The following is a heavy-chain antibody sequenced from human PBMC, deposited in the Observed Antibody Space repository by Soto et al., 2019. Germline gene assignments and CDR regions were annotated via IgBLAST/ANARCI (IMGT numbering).Heavy chain of an antibody. CDR2: ISYDGSNK. CDR1: GFIFSSYA. V-gene: IGHV3-30-3*01. CDR3: ARDGATMVVLYYFDS. D-gene: IGHD5-12*01. J-gene: IGHJ4*01. Sequence: GGSLRLSCGASGFIFSSYAMHWVRQAPGKGLEWVAVISYDGSNKYYADSVKGRFTISRDNSKNTLYLQMNSLRPEDSAVYYCARDGATMVVLYYFDSWGHGTLVTVSS.